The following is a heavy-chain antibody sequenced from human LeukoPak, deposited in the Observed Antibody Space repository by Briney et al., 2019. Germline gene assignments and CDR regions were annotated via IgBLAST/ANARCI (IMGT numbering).Heavy chain of an antibody. Sequence: GRSLRLSCAASGFTFSNFAMHWVRQPPGKGLEWVAVIWYDGSYKYYADSVKGRFTISRDNAKNSLYLQMNSLRAEDTAVYYCARDGEIYDSSGYYYYFDYWGQGTLVTVSS. V-gene: IGHV3-33*01. D-gene: IGHD3-22*01. J-gene: IGHJ4*02. CDR3: ARDGEIYDSSGYYYYFDY. CDR2: IWYDGSYK. CDR1: GFTFSNFA.